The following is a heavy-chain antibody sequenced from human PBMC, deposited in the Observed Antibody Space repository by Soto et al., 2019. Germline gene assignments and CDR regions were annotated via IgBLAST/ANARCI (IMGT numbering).Heavy chain of an antibody. J-gene: IGHJ6*02. V-gene: IGHV3-30*18. CDR1: GFTFSSYG. CDR3: AKDVVVGATSGLGDYYYYYGMDV. D-gene: IGHD1-26*01. Sequence: QVQLVESGGGVVQPGRSLRLSCAASGFTFSSYGMHWVRQAPGKGLEWVAVISYDGSNKYYADSVKGRFTISRDNSKNTLYLQMSSLRAEDTAVYYCAKDVVVGATSGLGDYYYYYGMDVWGQGTTFTFSS. CDR2: ISYDGSNK.